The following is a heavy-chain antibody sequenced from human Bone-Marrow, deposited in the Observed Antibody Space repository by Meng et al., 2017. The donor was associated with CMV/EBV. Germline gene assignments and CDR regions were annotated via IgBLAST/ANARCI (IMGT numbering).Heavy chain of an antibody. V-gene: IGHV1-69*10. D-gene: IGHD2-2*01. CDR2: IIPILGIA. J-gene: IGHJ6*02. Sequence: SVKVSCKASGGTFSSYAISWVRQAPGQGLEWMGGIIPILGIANYAQKFQGRVTITADKSTSTAYMELSSLRSEDTAVYYCARGGKGGCSSTSCYYYYGMNVLGRGPTVTVSS. CDR1: GGTFSSYA. CDR3: ARGGKGGCSSTSCYYYYGMNV.